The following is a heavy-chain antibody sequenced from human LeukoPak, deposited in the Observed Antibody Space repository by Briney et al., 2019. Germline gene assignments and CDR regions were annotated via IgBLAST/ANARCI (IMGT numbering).Heavy chain of an antibody. D-gene: IGHD3-3*01. Sequence: GASVKVSCKASGYTFTGYYMHWVRQAPGQGLECMGWINPNSGGTNYAQKFQGRVTMTRDTSISTAYMELSRLRSDDTAVYYCARDRYTIFGVVTPSAFDIWGQGTMVTVSS. CDR3: ARDRYTIFGVVTPSAFDI. J-gene: IGHJ3*02. CDR1: GYTFTGYY. CDR2: INPNSGGT. V-gene: IGHV1-2*02.